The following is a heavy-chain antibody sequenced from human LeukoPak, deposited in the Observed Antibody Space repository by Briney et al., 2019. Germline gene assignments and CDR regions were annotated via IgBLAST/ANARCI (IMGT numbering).Heavy chain of an antibody. V-gene: IGHV3-30*04. D-gene: IGHD2-15*01. CDR2: ISFDGTDA. CDR1: GFTFSSYA. Sequence: PGGSLRLSCAASGFTFSSYAIHWVRQAPGKGLEWVAVISFDGTDAFYADSVKGRFTISRDNSKNTLYLQMNSLRAEDTAVYYCARDRGSGFDYWGQGTLVTVSS. CDR3: ARDRGSGFDY. J-gene: IGHJ4*02.